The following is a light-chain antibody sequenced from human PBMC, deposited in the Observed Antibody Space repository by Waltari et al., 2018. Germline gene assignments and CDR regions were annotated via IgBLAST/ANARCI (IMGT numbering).Light chain of an antibody. J-gene: IGLJ1*01. CDR2: GVT. V-gene: IGLV2-18*02. CDR1: SSYVGRYER. Sequence: QSPLTQPPSVSGSPGQSVTISCTGTSSYVGRYERVSWYQQSPGTAPKLLICGVTSRPAGVPDRLSGSKSGNTASLTISELQAEDEGDYYCSSYTTSSTFVFGTGTEVTVL. CDR3: SSYTTSSTFV.